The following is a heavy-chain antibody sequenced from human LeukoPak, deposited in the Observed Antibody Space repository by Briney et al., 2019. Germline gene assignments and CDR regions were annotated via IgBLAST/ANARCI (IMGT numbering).Heavy chain of an antibody. CDR3: ARVGYCGGDCYPFDY. V-gene: IGHV4-34*01. CDR1: GGSFSGYY. D-gene: IGHD2-21*02. Sequence: SETLSLTCAIHGGSFSGYYWSWIRQPPGKGLEWIGEINHRGSTNYNPSLKSRVTISVDTSRNSFSLELSSVTAADTAVYYCARVGYCGGDCYPFDYWGQGTLTTISS. J-gene: IGHJ4*02. CDR2: INHRGST.